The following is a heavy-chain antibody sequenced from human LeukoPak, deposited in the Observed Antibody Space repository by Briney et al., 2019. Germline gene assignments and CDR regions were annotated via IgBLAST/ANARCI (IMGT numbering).Heavy chain of an antibody. D-gene: IGHD3-22*01. J-gene: IGHJ4*02. CDR3: ARDGGYYDSSGYYGILAY. Sequence: GASVTVSCKASGYTFTSYYMHWVRQAPGQGLEWMGIINPSGGSTSYAQKFQGRVTMTRDTSTSTVYMELSSPRSEDTAVYYCARDGGYYDSSGYYGILAYWGQGTLVTVSS. V-gene: IGHV1-46*01. CDR2: INPSGGST. CDR1: GYTFTSYY.